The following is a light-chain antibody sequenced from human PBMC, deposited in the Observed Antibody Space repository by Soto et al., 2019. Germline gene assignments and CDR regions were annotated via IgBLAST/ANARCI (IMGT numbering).Light chain of an antibody. CDR1: QSVSNN. Sequence: EIMMTQSPATLSVSPGERATLTCRASQSVSNNLAWYQQKPGQAPRLLIYYASTRATGIPARFSGSGSGTEFSLTISSLQSEDFALYYCQQYNDWPPITFGQGTRLEIK. CDR2: YAS. CDR3: QQYNDWPPIT. J-gene: IGKJ5*01. V-gene: IGKV3-15*01.